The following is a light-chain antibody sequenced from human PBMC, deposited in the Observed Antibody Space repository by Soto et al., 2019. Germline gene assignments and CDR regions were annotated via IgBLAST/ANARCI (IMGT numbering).Light chain of an antibody. CDR1: QSVRTN. CDR3: QQYNKWPRT. V-gene: IGKV3-15*01. J-gene: IGKJ1*01. CDR2: GAS. Sequence: EIVMTQSPATLSVSPGDWATLSCRASQSVRTNLAWYQQKPGQAPRLLIYGASTRATGIPDRFSGSGSGTEFTLTISSLQSEDFAVYYCQQYNKWPRTFGQGTKVDIK.